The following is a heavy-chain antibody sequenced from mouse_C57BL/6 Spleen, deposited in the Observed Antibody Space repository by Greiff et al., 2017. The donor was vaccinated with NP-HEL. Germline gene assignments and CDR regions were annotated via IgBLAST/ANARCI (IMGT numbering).Heavy chain of an antibody. Sequence: QVQLQQPGTELVKPGASVKLSCKASGYTFTSYWMHWVKQRPGQGLEWIGNINPSNGGTNYNEKFKSKATLTVDKSSSTAYMQLSSLTSADSAVYYCARWDYGSSLYYAMDYWGQGTSVTVSS. CDR3: ARWDYGSSLYYAMDY. CDR1: GYTFTSYW. V-gene: IGHV1-53*01. D-gene: IGHD1-1*01. CDR2: INPSNGGT. J-gene: IGHJ4*01.